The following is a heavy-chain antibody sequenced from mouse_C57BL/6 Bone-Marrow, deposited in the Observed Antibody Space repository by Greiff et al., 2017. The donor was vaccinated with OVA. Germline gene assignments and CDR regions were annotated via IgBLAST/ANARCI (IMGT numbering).Heavy chain of an antibody. CDR1: GFSFTSYG. CDR3: AKKGSSYYYAMDY. D-gene: IGHD1-1*01. CDR2: IWRGGST. V-gene: IGHV2-5*01. Sequence: VQLKESGPGLVQPSPSLSITCTVSGFSFTSYGVHWVRQSPGKGLEWLGVIWRGGSTDYNAAFMSRLSITKDNSKSQVFFKMNILQADDTSIYDCAKKGSSYYYAMDYWGQGTSVTVSS. J-gene: IGHJ4*01.